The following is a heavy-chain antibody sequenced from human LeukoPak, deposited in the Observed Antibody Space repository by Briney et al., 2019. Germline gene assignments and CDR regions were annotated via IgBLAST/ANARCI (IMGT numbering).Heavy chain of an antibody. Sequence: ASVKVSCKASGYTFTGYYMHWVRQAPGQGLEWMGRINPNSGGTNYAQKFQGRVTMTTDTSTSTAYMELRSLRSDDTAVYYCARAGYYDSSGYHPGLDYWGQGTLVTVSS. CDR1: GYTFTGYY. CDR3: ARAGYYDSSGYHPGLDY. D-gene: IGHD3-22*01. V-gene: IGHV1-2*06. J-gene: IGHJ4*02. CDR2: INPNSGGT.